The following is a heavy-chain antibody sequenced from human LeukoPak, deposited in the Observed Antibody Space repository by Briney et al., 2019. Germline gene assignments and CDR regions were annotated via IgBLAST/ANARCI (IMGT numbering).Heavy chain of an antibody. CDR3: ARQVGSSGYH. CDR1: GVFINNNNNY. J-gene: IGHJ4*02. Sequence: PSETLSLTCTVSGVFINNNNNYWAWSRQPPGKGLEWIGNIYYSGTTYYNPSLKSRVTISVDTSNNQFSLKLTSVTAADTAVYYCARQVGSSGYHLGQGTLVTVSS. CDR2: IYYSGTT. D-gene: IGHD3-22*01. V-gene: IGHV4-39*01.